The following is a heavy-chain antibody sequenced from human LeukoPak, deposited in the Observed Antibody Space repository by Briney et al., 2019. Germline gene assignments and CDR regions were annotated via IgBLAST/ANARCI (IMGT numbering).Heavy chain of an antibody. Sequence: SETLSLTCNVSGGSISSYYWSWIRQPPVKGLEWIGDISNSGSTSYNPSLKSRVTISIDTSKNQFSLKLSSVTAADTAVYYCGRDALVGYFSYYYMDVWGKGTTVTVSS. CDR1: GGSISSYY. CDR3: GRDALVGYFSYYYMDV. CDR2: ISNSGST. V-gene: IGHV4-59*01. J-gene: IGHJ6*03. D-gene: IGHD2-15*01.